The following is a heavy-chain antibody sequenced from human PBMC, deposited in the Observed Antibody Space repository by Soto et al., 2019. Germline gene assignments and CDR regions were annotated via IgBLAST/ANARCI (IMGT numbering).Heavy chain of an antibody. D-gene: IGHD3-3*01. CDR2: ISGNSGTT. CDR1: GFNFSNYA. J-gene: IGHJ4*02. Sequence: EEQLLESGGDFKQPGGSLRLSCEGSGFNFSNYALNWVRQAPGKRLEWVSVISGNSGTTYYAASVKGRFTISRDNSKKTLYLQMNSLRADDTAVYYCAKGRAITVFGVITPFDSWGQGTLVTVSS. CDR3: AKGRAITVFGVITPFDS. V-gene: IGHV3-23*01.